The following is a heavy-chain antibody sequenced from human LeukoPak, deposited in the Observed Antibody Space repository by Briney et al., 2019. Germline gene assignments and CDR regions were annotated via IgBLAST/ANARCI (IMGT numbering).Heavy chain of an antibody. J-gene: IGHJ4*02. CDR3: ARGAVAPY. CDR2: INHSGST. Sequence: TSETLSLTCAVYGGSFSGYYWSWIRQPPGKGLEWTGEINHSGSTNYNPSLKSRVTISVDTSKNQFSLKLSSVTAADTAVYYCARGAVAPYWGQGTLVTVSS. D-gene: IGHD5-12*01. V-gene: IGHV4-34*01. CDR1: GGSFSGYY.